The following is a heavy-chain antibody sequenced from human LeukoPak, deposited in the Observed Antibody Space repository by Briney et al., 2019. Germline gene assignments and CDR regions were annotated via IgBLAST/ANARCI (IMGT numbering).Heavy chain of an antibody. Sequence: PGGSLRLSCAASGFTVSSNYMSWVRQAPGKGLEWVSVIYSGGSTYYADSVKGRFTISRDNSKNTLYLQMNSLRAEDTAVYYCARVIAVAGTGFFDYWGQGTLVTVSS. V-gene: IGHV3-53*01. CDR2: IYSGGST. J-gene: IGHJ4*02. CDR1: GFTVSSNY. D-gene: IGHD6-19*01. CDR3: ARVIAVAGTGFFDY.